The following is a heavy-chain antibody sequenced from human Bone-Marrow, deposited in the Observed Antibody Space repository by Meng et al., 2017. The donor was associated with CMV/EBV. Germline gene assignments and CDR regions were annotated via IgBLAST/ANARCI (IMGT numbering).Heavy chain of an antibody. CDR3: VRDTSRRVTGWYPGDY. CDR2: ISGDRDDT. Sequence: ASVKVSCKTSGYTFTGHGINWVRQAPGQRPEWMGWISGDRDDTDYAPRFQGRFTVTKDTFTRTAYMELRSLRFDDTAVYYCVRDTSRRVTGWYPGDYWGQGTWVTVYS. V-gene: IGHV1-18*04. CDR1: GYTFTGHG. J-gene: IGHJ4*01. D-gene: IGHD6-19*01.